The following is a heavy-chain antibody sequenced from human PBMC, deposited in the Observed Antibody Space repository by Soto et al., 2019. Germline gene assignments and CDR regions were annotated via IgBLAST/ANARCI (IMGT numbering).Heavy chain of an antibody. CDR1: GFTFSSYA. CDR2: ISGSGDST. CDR3: ARRGSGSYYDY. J-gene: IGHJ4*02. V-gene: IGHV3-23*01. D-gene: IGHD1-26*01. Sequence: EVPLLESGGGLVQPGGSLRLSCAASGFTFSSYAMRWVRQAPVKGLEWVSAISGSGDSTYYADSVKGRFTISRDNSKNTLYLQMNSLRAEDTAVYYCARRGSGSYYDYLGQGTLVTVSS.